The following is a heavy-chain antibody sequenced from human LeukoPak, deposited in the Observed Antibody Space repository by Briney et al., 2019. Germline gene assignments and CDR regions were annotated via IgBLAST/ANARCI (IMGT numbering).Heavy chain of an antibody. V-gene: IGHV3-30*18. CDR3: AKDGISQLDY. CDR1: GFTFSSYG. Sequence: PGRSLRLTCAASGFTFSSYGMHWVRQAPGKGLEWVAVISYDGSNKYYADSVKGRFTISRDNSKNTLYLQMNSLRAEDTGVYYCAKDGISQLDYWGQGTLVTVSS. CDR2: ISYDGSNK. D-gene: IGHD1-1*01. J-gene: IGHJ4*02.